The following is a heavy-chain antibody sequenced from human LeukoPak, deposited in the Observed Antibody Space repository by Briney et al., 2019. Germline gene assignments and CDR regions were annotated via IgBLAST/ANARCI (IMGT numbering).Heavy chain of an antibody. CDR2: ISGSGGST. Sequence: GGSLRLSCAASGFTFSNYAVSWVRQAPGKRLEWVSAISGSGGSTYYADSVKGRFTISRDNAKNSLFLQMNSLRAEDTAVYYCARGRRDPRAFDIWGQGTMVTVSS. J-gene: IGHJ3*02. CDR3: ARGRRDPRAFDI. CDR1: GFTFSNYA. V-gene: IGHV3-23*01.